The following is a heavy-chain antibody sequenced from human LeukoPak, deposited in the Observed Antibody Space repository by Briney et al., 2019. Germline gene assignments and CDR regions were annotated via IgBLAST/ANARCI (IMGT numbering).Heavy chain of an antibody. CDR3: ASGDHGDYEVY. CDR1: GGSFSGDY. D-gene: IGHD4-17*01. J-gene: IGHJ4*02. Sequence: PSETLSLTCAVYGGSFSGDYWSWIRQPPGKGLEWVANIKQDGSEKYYVDSVKGRFTISRDNAKNSLYLQMNSLRAEDTAVYDCASGDHGDYEVYWGQGTLVTVSS. V-gene: IGHV3-7*01. CDR2: IKQDGSEK.